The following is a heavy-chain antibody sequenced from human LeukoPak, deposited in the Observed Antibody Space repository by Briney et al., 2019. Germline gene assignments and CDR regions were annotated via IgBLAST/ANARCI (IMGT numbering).Heavy chain of an antibody. Sequence: ASVKVSCKASGYTFTGYYMHWVRQAPGQGLEWMGWINPNSGGTNYAQKFQGRVTMTRDTSISTAYMELSRLRSDDTAVYYCARAPRYYDSSGYYPTFDYWGQGTLVTVSS. CDR3: ARAPRYYDSSGYYPTFDY. CDR2: INPNSGGT. CDR1: GYTFTGYY. J-gene: IGHJ4*02. V-gene: IGHV1-2*02. D-gene: IGHD3-22*01.